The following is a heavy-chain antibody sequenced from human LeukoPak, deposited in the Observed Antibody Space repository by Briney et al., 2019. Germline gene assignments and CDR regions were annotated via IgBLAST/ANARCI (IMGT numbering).Heavy chain of an antibody. Sequence: SETLSLTCTVSGGSISNYYWSWIRQPPGKGLECIGYMYYSGSTNYNPSLESRVTISGDTSKNQFSLKLISVTAADTAVYYCARSPCTSASCPRRNVFDVWGQGTMVTVSS. J-gene: IGHJ3*01. D-gene: IGHD2-2*01. CDR3: ARSPCTSASCPRRNVFDV. V-gene: IGHV4-59*08. CDR2: MYYSGST. CDR1: GGSISNYY.